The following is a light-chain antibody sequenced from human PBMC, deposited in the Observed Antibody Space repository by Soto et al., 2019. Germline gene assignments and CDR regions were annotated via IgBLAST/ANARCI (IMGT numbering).Light chain of an antibody. CDR2: DAS. J-gene: IGKJ1*01. V-gene: IGKV1-33*01. Sequence: DIQMTQSPSSLSASVGDRVTITCQASQDISNYLNWYQQQPGKAPKLLIYDASNLETGVPSRFSGSGCGTDFTFTISSLQPEDIATYYCQQYDNLPWTFGQGTKVEIK. CDR1: QDISNY. CDR3: QQYDNLPWT.